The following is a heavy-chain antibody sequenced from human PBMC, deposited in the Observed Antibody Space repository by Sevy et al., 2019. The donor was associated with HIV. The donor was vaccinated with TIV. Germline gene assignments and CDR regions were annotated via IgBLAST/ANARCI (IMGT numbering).Heavy chain of an antibody. CDR3: VKDPHFDFFDF. Sequence: GGSLRLSCAASGFNFSPYGMHWVRQAPGKGLEWVSFIGYDGNKIFYADSVRGRFTVSRDNSKNTLYLQMNSLSTEDTAVYYFVKDPHFDFFDFWGQGILVTLS. CDR2: IGYDGNKI. V-gene: IGHV3-30*02. J-gene: IGHJ4*02. CDR1: GFNFSPYG. D-gene: IGHD3-9*01.